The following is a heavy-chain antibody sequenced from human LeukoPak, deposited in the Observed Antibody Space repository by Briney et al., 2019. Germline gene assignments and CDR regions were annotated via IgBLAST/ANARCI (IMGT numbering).Heavy chain of an antibody. CDR2: INHSGST. CDR1: GGSFSGYY. D-gene: IGHD3-22*01. V-gene: IGHV4-34*01. J-gene: IGHJ4*02. Sequence: PSETLSLTCAVYGGSFSGYYWSWIRQPPGKGLEWIGEINHSGSTNYNPSLKSQVTISVDTSKNQFSLRLSSVTAADTAVYYCARHYDSSGYYRYYFDYWGQGTLVTVSS. CDR3: ARHYDSSGYYRYYFDY.